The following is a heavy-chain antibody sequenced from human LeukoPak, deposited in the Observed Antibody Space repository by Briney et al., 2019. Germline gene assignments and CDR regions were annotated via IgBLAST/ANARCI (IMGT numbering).Heavy chain of an antibody. Sequence: GASVKVSCKASGYTFTAYYMHWVRQAPGQGLEWMGWINPNNGGTNYAQNFQGRVTTTRDTSISTAYMELSRLRSDDTAVYYCARDQEKGNSGTYYALDYWGQGTLVTVSS. V-gene: IGHV1-2*02. J-gene: IGHJ4*02. CDR2: INPNNGGT. CDR3: ARDQEKGNSGTYYALDY. D-gene: IGHD1-26*01. CDR1: GYTFTAYY.